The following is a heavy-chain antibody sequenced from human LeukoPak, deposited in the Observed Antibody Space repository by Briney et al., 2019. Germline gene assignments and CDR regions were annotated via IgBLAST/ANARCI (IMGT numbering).Heavy chain of an antibody. Sequence: SETLSLTCTVSGGSISSYYWGWIRQPPGKGLEWIGSIYYSGSTYYNPSLKSRVTISVDTSKNQFSLKLSSVTAADTAVYYCARLGGSSWYTRGYWGQGTLVTVSS. J-gene: IGHJ4*02. CDR3: ARLGGSSWYTRGY. D-gene: IGHD6-13*01. CDR1: GGSISSYY. V-gene: IGHV4-39*01. CDR2: IYYSGST.